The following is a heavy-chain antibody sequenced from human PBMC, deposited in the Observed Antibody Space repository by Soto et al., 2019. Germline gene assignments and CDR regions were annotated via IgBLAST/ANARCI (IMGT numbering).Heavy chain of an antibody. CDR2: ISAYNGNT. CDR1: GYTFTSYG. V-gene: IGHV1-18*01. Sequence: ASVKVSCKASGYTFTSYGISWVRQAPGQGLEWMGWISAYNGNTNYAQKLQGRVTMTTGTSTSTAYMELRSLRSDDTAVYYCARDLGYYDILTGYSLTRPSDAFDIWGQGTMVTVSS. D-gene: IGHD3-9*01. CDR3: ARDLGYYDILTGYSLTRPSDAFDI. J-gene: IGHJ3*02.